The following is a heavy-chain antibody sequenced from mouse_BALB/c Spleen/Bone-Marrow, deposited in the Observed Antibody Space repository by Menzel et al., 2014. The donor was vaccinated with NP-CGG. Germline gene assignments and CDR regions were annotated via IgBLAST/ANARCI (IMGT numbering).Heavy chain of an antibody. CDR3: TGYGNYFDY. CDR2: IYPSDSYT. V-gene: IGHV1-69*02. J-gene: IGHJ2*01. CDR1: GYTFTNYW. Sequence: VQLQQSGAELVRPGASVKLSCKASGYTFTNYWINWVKQRPGQGLEWIGNIYPSDSYTTYNQNFKDKATLTVDKSSGTAYMQLSSPTSEDSAVYYCTGYGNYFDYWGQGTTLTVSS. D-gene: IGHD2-1*01.